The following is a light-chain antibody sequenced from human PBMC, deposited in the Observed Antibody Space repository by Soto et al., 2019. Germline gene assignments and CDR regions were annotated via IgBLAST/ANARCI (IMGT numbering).Light chain of an antibody. J-gene: IGLJ1*01. V-gene: IGLV1-40*01. Sequence: QSVLTQPPSVSGSPGQRVTISCTGTSSNIGAGYDVHWYQQFPGTAPKLLIYGNRNRPSGVPDRFSGSKSGTSASLAITVLQAEDEATYYCQSCDSSLSGSGVFGTGTKLTVL. CDR3: QSCDSSLSGSGV. CDR2: GNR. CDR1: SSNIGAGYD.